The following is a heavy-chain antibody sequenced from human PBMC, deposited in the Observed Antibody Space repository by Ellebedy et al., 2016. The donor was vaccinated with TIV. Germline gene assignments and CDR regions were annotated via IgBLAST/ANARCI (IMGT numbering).Heavy chain of an antibody. V-gene: IGHV3-21*01. CDR2: ISTTSNYI. Sequence: GESLKISCAASGFTFSTYWMSWVRQAPGKGLEWVSSISTTSNYIYYADSVKGRFTISRDNAKNSLYLQMNSLRAEDTAVYYCARKVPAPTTVPPNWYFDLWGRGTLVTVSS. J-gene: IGHJ2*01. CDR3: ARKVPAPTTVPPNWYFDL. D-gene: IGHD4-17*01. CDR1: GFTFSTYW.